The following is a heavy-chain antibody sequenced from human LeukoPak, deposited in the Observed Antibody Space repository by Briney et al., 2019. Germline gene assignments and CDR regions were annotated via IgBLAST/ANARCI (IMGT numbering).Heavy chain of an antibody. V-gene: IGHV4-4*07. CDR1: GGSISSYY. CDR2: IYTSGST. J-gene: IGHJ6*03. CDR3: ARGGGQQLVGGYYYYYYMDV. D-gene: IGHD6-13*01. Sequence: PSETLSLTCTVSGGSISSYYWSWIRQPAGKGLEWIGRIYTSGSTNYNPSLKSRVTISVDKSKNQFSLKLSSVTAADTAVYYCARGGGQQLVGGYYYYYYMDVWGKGTTVTVSS.